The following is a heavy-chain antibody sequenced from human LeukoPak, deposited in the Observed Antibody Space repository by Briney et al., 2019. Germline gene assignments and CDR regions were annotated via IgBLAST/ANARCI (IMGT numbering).Heavy chain of an antibody. CDR3: ARDGGSSHFDY. V-gene: IGHV1-69*04. J-gene: IGHJ4*02. CDR2: IIPILDLT. D-gene: IGHD3-16*01. Sequence: SVKVSCKASGGTLSSYPVSWVRQAPGQGLELMGRIIPILDLTNYAQRFQGRVTMTTDTSTSTAYMELRSLRSDDTAVYYCARDGGSSHFDYWGQGTLVTVSS. CDR1: GGTLSSYP.